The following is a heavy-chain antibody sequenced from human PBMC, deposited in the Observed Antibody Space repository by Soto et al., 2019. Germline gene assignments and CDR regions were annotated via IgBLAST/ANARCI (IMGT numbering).Heavy chain of an antibody. CDR1: GYTFTDHY. D-gene: IGHD1-1*01. CDR3: ARVISRQSWKRCDP. Sequence: QVQLVQSGAEVKEPGASVKVSCRTSGYTFTDHYRNWVRQAPGQGPEYMGWIHPNSGDTKYTQRFQGRVTMTRDTAISTAYMVLRRLTSDDPAGYYCARVISRQSWKRCDPWGQRTLVNVSS. V-gene: IGHV1-2*02. CDR2: IHPNSGDT. J-gene: IGHJ5*02.